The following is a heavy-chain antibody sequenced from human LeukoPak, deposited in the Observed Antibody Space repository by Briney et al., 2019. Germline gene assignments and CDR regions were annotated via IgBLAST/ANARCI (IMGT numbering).Heavy chain of an antibody. CDR2: IYYSGST. Sequence: PSETLSLTCTVSGGSISSRSYYWGWIRQPPGKGLEWIGSIYYSGSTYYNPSLKSRTTISVDTSKNQFSLKLSSVTAADTAVYYCARHVPNTVTRRRAFDYWGQGTLVTVSS. D-gene: IGHD4-17*01. CDR1: GGSISSRSYY. CDR3: ARHVPNTVTRRRAFDY. V-gene: IGHV4-39*01. J-gene: IGHJ4*02.